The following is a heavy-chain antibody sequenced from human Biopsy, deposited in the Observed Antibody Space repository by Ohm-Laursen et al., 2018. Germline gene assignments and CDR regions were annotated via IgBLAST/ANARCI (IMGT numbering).Heavy chain of an antibody. J-gene: IGHJ4*02. CDR3: ARGSNDFGGLCFPR. CDR1: GGSFTGHY. Sequence: GTLSLTCTVSGGSFTGHYWSWIRQPPGKGLERIGHISCTGYTSYNASLKSRVTISVDTSRNHFSLRLSSLTAADTAVYYCARGSNDFGGLCFPRWGQGTLLTVSS. D-gene: IGHD4-23*01. CDR2: ISCTGYT. V-gene: IGHV4-59*11.